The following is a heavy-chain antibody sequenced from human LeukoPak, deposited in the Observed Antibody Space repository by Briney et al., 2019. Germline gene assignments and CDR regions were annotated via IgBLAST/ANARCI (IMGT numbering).Heavy chain of an antibody. CDR3: ARGNYDFWSGYYKLFDY. Sequence: GGSLRLSWAASGFTFSSYWMHWVRQAPGKGLVWVSRINSDGSSTSYADSVKGRFTISRDNAKNTLYLQMNSLRAEDTAVYYCARGNYDFWSGYYKLFDYWGQGTLVTVSS. J-gene: IGHJ4*02. CDR2: INSDGSST. CDR1: GFTFSSYW. D-gene: IGHD3-3*01. V-gene: IGHV3-74*01.